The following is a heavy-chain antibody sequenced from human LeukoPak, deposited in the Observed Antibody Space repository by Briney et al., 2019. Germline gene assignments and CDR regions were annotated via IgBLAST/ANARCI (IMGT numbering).Heavy chain of an antibody. CDR2: TSDDENYK. V-gene: IGHV3-30*04. J-gene: IGHJ4*02. CDR1: GFTFSRYA. Sequence: GGSLRLSCAASGFTFSRYAMHWARQAPGKGLGWVAFTSDDENYKYYADSVKGRFTISRDNSKNTLYLQMNSLRAEDTAVYFCASKIGDDLDYWGQGTLVTVSS. D-gene: IGHD3-16*01. CDR3: ASKIGDDLDY.